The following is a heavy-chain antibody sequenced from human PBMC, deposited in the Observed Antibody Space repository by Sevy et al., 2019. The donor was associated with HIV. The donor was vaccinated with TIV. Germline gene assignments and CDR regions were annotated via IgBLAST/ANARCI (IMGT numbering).Heavy chain of an antibody. J-gene: IGHJ5*02. D-gene: IGHD3-10*01. V-gene: IGHV3-30*18. CDR1: GFTFSSYG. CDR2: ISYDGSNK. CDR3: AKGRGGVIIGSGNWFDP. Sequence: GGSLRLSCAASGFTFSSYGMHWVRQAPGKGLEWVAVISYDGSNKYYADSVKGRFTISRDNSKNTLYLQMNSLRAEDTAVYYCAKGRGGVIIGSGNWFDPWGQGTLVTVSS.